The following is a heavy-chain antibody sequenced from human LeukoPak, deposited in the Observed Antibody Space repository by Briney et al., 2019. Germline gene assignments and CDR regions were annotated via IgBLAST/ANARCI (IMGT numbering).Heavy chain of an antibody. CDR1: GGSISSYY. Sequence: SSETLSLTCTVSGGSISSYYWSWIRQPPGKGLEWIGYIYYSGSTNYNPSLKSRVTISVDTSKNQLSLKLSSVTAADTAVYYCAREREGYDSSGYYSYNWFDPWGQGTLVTVSS. D-gene: IGHD3-22*01. CDR3: AREREGYDSSGYYSYNWFDP. CDR2: IYYSGST. V-gene: IGHV4-59*01. J-gene: IGHJ5*02.